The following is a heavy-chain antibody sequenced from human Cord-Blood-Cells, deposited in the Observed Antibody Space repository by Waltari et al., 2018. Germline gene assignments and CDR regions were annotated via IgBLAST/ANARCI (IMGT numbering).Heavy chain of an antibody. Sequence: QVQLQESDPGLVKPSETLSLTCTVSGGSISSYYWSWTRPPAGKGLEWIGRIYTSGSTNYNPSLKSRVTMSVDTSKNQFSLKLSSVTAADTAVYYCARDQIRGYSGYDYLYYFDYWGQGTLVTVSS. V-gene: IGHV4-4*07. CDR1: GGSISSYY. D-gene: IGHD5-12*01. J-gene: IGHJ4*02. CDR3: ARDQIRGYSGYDYLYYFDY. CDR2: IYTSGST.